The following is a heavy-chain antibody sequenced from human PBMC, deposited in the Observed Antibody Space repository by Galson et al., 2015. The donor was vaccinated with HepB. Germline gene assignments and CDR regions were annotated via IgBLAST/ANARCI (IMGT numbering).Heavy chain of an antibody. CDR2: IYWDDDK. V-gene: IGHV2-5*02. CDR3: AHRLDYAGGWDTGYLDH. Sequence: PALVKPTQTLTLTCTFSGFSLTASPVGVGWIRQPPGEALEWLAVIYWDDDKRYNPNLMTRLAITKDTSKNQVVLTMTNMDPVDTATYFCAHRLDYAGGWDTGYLDHWGRGILVTVSS. J-gene: IGHJ4*02. D-gene: IGHD2-2*01. CDR1: GFSLTASPVG.